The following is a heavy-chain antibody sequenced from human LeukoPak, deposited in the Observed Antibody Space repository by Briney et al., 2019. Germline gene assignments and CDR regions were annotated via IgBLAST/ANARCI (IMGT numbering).Heavy chain of an antibody. J-gene: IGHJ5*02. CDR3: ARGTIAAARFDP. Sequence: SVKVSCKASGGTFSSYAISWVRQAPGQGLEWMGGIIPIFGTANYAQKFQGRVTITTDESTSTAYMELSGLRSEDTAVYYCARGTIAAARFDPWGQGTLVTVSS. CDR1: GGTFSSYA. V-gene: IGHV1-69*05. D-gene: IGHD6-13*01. CDR2: IIPIFGTA.